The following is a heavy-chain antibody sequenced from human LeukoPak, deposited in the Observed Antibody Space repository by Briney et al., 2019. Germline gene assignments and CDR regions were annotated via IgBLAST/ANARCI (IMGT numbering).Heavy chain of an antibody. J-gene: IGHJ4*02. V-gene: IGHV3-21*01. Sequence: PGGSLRPSCAASGFTFSDYSINWVRQAPGKGLEWVSSINPTSTSIYYADAVKGRFTISRDNAKSSLYLQMNSLRAEDTARYHCVRLRRNSDRSGYYYFYNYWGQGIQVTVSS. D-gene: IGHD3-22*01. CDR3: VRLRRNSDRSGYYYFYNY. CDR2: INPTSTSI. CDR1: GFTFSDYS.